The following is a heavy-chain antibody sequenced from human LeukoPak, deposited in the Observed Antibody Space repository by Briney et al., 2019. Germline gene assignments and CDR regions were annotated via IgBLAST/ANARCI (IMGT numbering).Heavy chain of an antibody. CDR2: ITGSGSPI. Sequence: QPGGSLRLSCAASGFTFSSYWMSWVRQAPGKGLEWVSYITGSGSPIYYADFVKGRFTISRDNAKNSLSLQMNSLRADDTAIYFCVTHSSSADYWGQGTLVTVSS. D-gene: IGHD6-6*01. V-gene: IGHV3-48*04. CDR3: VTHSSSADY. J-gene: IGHJ4*02. CDR1: GFTFSSYW.